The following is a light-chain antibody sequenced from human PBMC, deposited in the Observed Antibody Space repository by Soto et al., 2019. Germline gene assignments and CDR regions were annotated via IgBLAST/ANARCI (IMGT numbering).Light chain of an antibody. CDR3: ASWDDSLNGPV. CDR1: TSNIGGNA. Sequence: QSVLTQPPSASVTPGQRVTISCSGSTSNIGGNAVNWYQQLPGTAPKLLMYSNNQRPSGVPDRFSGSKSGTSASLAISGLQSEDEADHYCASWDDSLNGPVFGGVTKVTVL. CDR2: SNN. V-gene: IGLV1-44*01. J-gene: IGLJ2*01.